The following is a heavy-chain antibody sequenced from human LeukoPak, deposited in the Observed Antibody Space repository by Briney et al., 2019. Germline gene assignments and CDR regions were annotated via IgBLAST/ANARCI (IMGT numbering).Heavy chain of an antibody. D-gene: IGHD1-26*01. CDR2: IYYSWST. V-gene: IGHV4-59*01. Sequence: SETLSLTCTVSGVSISSYYWSWIRQPPGKGLEWIGYIYYSWSTNYNPALKSRVTISVDTYKNQFSLKLSSVTAADTAVYYCAREVGPWELRSADAFDIWGQGTMVTVSS. CDR1: GVSISSYY. J-gene: IGHJ3*02. CDR3: AREVGPWELRSADAFDI.